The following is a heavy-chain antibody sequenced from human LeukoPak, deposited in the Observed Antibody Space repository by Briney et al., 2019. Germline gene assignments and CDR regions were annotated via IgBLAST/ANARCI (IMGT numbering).Heavy chain of an antibody. Sequence: GGSLRLSCAASGFIFSPYWVHWVRHAPGKGLVWVARINPDGSTTNYADSVKGRFTISRDNAKNTLYLQMNSLRAEDTAIYYCARDFTGYYDQWGQGTLVTVSS. D-gene: IGHD3-9*01. CDR2: INPDGSTT. CDR1: GFIFSPYW. CDR3: ARDFTGYYDQ. V-gene: IGHV3-74*01. J-gene: IGHJ4*02.